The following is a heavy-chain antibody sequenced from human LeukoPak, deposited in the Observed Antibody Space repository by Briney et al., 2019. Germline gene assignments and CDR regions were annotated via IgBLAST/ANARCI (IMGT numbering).Heavy chain of an antibody. J-gene: IGHJ5*02. CDR3: ARAHYGSGSYYLS. CDR1: GYTFTGYY. Sequence: ASVKVSCKASGYTFTGYYMHWVRQAPGQGLEWMGWINPNSGGTNYAQKFQGRVTMTRDTSTSTVYMELSSLRSEDTAVYYCARAHYGSGSYYLSWGQGTLVTVSS. CDR2: INPNSGGT. D-gene: IGHD3-10*01. V-gene: IGHV1-2*02.